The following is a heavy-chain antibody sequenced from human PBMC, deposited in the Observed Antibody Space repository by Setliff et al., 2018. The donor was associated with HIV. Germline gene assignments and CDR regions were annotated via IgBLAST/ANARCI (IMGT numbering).Heavy chain of an antibody. CDR3: ARCSPIVWFGEFLYPEIDY. V-gene: IGHV1-69*13. CDR2: IIPKSNTP. Sequence: GASVKVSCKASGDTFSTFAIIWVRQAPGQGLEWMGGIIPKSNTPDYAQIFKGRLTITADESTSTAHMELVGLTSEDTAVYYCARCSPIVWFGEFLYPEIDYWGQGSLVTVSS. J-gene: IGHJ4*02. CDR1: GDTFSTFA. D-gene: IGHD3-10*01.